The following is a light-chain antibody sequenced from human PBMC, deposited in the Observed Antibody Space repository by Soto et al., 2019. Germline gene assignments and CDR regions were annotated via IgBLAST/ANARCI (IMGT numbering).Light chain of an antibody. J-gene: IGLJ1*01. CDR3: SSYTSSSTLVYV. CDR1: SSDVGGYNH. CDR2: DVS. V-gene: IGLV2-14*01. Sequence: QSALTQPASVSGSPGQSITISCTGTSSDVGGYNHVPWYQQHPGKAPKLMIYDVSNRPSGVSNRFSGSKSGNTASLTISGLQAEDEADYYCSSYTSSSTLVYVFGTGTKVTVL.